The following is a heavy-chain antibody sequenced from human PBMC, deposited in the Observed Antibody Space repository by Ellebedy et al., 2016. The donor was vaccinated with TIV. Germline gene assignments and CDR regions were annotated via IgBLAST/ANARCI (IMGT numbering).Heavy chain of an antibody. Sequence: GESLKISCAASGFTFSSYAMHWVRQAPGKGLEWVAVISYDGSNKYYADSVKGRFTIARDNSKNTLYLQMNSLRAEDTAVYYCAKHSVAATLGCFDYWGQGTLITVSS. CDR3: AKHSVAATLGCFDY. J-gene: IGHJ4*02. CDR2: ISYDGSNK. V-gene: IGHV3-30-3*02. D-gene: IGHD6-19*01. CDR1: GFTFSSYA.